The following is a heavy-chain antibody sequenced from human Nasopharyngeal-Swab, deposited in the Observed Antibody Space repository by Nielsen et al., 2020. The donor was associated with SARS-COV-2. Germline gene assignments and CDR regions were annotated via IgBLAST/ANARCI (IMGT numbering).Heavy chain of an antibody. J-gene: IGHJ5*02. CDR1: VYTFTSYC. CDR2: ISAYNGNT. D-gene: IGHD6-19*01. Sequence: ASVKVSCKASVYTFTSYCISWVRQAPGQGLEWMGWISAYNGNTNYAQKLQGRVTMTTDTSTSTAYMELRSLRSDDTAVYYCARVDSSGLHWFDPWGQGTLVTVSS. V-gene: IGHV1-18*01. CDR3: ARVDSSGLHWFDP.